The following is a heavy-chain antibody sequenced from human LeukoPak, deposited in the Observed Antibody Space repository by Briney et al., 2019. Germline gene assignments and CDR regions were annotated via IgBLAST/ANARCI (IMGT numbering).Heavy chain of an antibody. V-gene: IGHV3-7*01. J-gene: IGHJ4*02. Sequence: GGSLRLSCVASGFTFSSYYMSWVRQAPGKGLEWVAHIGPDGNDKYYVDSVKGRFTISSDNAKNSLYLQVNSLRAEDKAVYYCGRYVAVGIRAHNYSGQGTLVTVSS. CDR2: IGPDGNDK. D-gene: IGHD6-13*01. CDR1: GFTFSSYY. CDR3: GRYVAVGIRAHNY.